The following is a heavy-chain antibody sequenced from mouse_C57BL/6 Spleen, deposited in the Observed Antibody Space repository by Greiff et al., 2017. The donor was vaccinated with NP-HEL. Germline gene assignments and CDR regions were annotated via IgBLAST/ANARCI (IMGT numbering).Heavy chain of an antibody. CDR3: AVSPDYYGSSYGFAY. Sequence: QVHVKQSGAELVKPGASVKLSCKASGYTFTSYWMHWVKQRPGQGLEWIGMIHPNSGSTNYNEKFKSKATLTVDKSSSTAYMQLSSLTSADSAVYYCAVSPDYYGSSYGFAYWGQGTLVTVSA. D-gene: IGHD1-1*01. V-gene: IGHV1-64*01. CDR1: GYTFTSYW. J-gene: IGHJ3*01. CDR2: IHPNSGST.